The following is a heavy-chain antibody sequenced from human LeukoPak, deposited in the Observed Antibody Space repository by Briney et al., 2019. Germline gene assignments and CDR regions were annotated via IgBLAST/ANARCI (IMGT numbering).Heavy chain of an antibody. CDR1: GFTFSSYD. V-gene: IGHV3-13*01. J-gene: IGHJ6*02. CDR2: IGTAGDT. CDR3: ARGKYSSSWEVYYGMDV. Sequence: PGGSLRLSCAASGFTFSSYDMHWVRQATGKGLEWVSAIGTAGDTYYPGSVKGRFTISRENAKNSLYLQMNSLRAGDTAVYYCARGKYSSSWEVYYGMDVWGQGTTVTVSS. D-gene: IGHD6-13*01.